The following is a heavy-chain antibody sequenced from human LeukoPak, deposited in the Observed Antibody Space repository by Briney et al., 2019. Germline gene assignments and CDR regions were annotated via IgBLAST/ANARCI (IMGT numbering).Heavy chain of an antibody. CDR1: GFSFSTYG. D-gene: IGHD2-15*01. CDR3: AKETVVVVAATPDAFDI. V-gene: IGHV3-33*06. CDR2: IWYDGGNK. Sequence: GGSLRLSCAASGFSFSTYGMHWVRQAPGKGLEWVAVIWYDGGNKYYGDSVKGRFTISRDNSKNTLYLQMNSLRAEDTAVCYCAKETVVVVAATPDAFDIWGQGTMVTVFS. J-gene: IGHJ3*02.